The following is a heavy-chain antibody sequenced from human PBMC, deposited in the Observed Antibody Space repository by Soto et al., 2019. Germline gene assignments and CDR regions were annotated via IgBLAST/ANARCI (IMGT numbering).Heavy chain of an antibody. J-gene: IGHJ4*02. D-gene: IGHD3-10*01. CDR2: IWYDGSNK. V-gene: IGHV3-33*01. Sequence: GGSLRLSCAASGFTFSSYGMHWVRQAPGKGLEWVAVIWYDGSNKYYADSVKGRFTISRDNSKNTLYLQMNSLRAKDTAVYYCARDFEFGELYLDYWGQGTLVTVSS. CDR3: ARDFEFGELYLDY. CDR1: GFTFSSYG.